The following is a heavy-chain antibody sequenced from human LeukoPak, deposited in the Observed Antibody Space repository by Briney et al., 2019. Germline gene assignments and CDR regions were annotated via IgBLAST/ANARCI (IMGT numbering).Heavy chain of an antibody. CDR1: GGSISSYY. CDR3: ARVNPGCSSTSCYWTPTNWYFDL. J-gene: IGHJ2*01. D-gene: IGHD2-2*01. V-gene: IGHV4-4*07. Sequence: SETLSLTCTVSGGSISSYYWSWIRQPAGKGLEWIGRIYTSGSTNYNPSLKSRVTMSVDTSKNQFSLKLSSVTAADTAVYYCARVNPGCSSTSCYWTPTNWYFDLWGRGTLVTVSS. CDR2: IYTSGST.